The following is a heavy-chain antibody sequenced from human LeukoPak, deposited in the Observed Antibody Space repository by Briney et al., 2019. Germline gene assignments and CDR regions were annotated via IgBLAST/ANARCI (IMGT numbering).Heavy chain of an antibody. D-gene: IGHD4/OR15-4a*01. J-gene: IGHJ6*03. CDR2: IRDGGSSE. V-gene: IGHV3-30*02. CDR3: AKLVDYCEGRTCFATYYYTDI. CDR1: GLTFSIYS. Sequence: PGGSLRLSCAVSGLTFSIYSMHWVRQAPGKGLEWVTFIRDGGSSEHYADSVKGRFTVSRDHSKNTLYLQMNSLTLEDTAVYYCAKLVDYCEGRTCFATYYYTDIWGKGTTVTVSS.